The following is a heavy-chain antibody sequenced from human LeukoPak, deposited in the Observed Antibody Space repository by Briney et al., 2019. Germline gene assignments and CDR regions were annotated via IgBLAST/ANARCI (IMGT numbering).Heavy chain of an antibody. Sequence: SETLSLTCTVSGGSISSYYWSWIRQPAGKGLEWIGRIYTSGSTNYNPSLKSRVTMSVDTSKNQFSLKLSSVTAADTAVYYCAREEPTAAAGTYYYGMDVWGQGTTVTVSS. V-gene: IGHV4-4*07. D-gene: IGHD6-13*01. CDR3: AREEPTAAAGTYYYGMDV. CDR1: GGSISSYY. J-gene: IGHJ6*02. CDR2: IYTSGST.